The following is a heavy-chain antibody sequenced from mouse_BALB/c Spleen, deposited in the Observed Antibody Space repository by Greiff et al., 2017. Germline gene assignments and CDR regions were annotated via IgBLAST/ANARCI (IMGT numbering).Heavy chain of an antibody. J-gene: IGHJ2*01. V-gene: IGHV5-12-1*01. D-gene: IGHD2-4*01. CDR3: ARLITTRGFDY. CDR2: ISSGGGST. CDR1: GFAFSSYD. Sequence: EVKVVESGGGLVKPGGSLKLSCAASGFAFSSYDMSWVRQTPEKRLEWVAYISSGGGSTYYPDTVKGRFTISRDNAKNTLYLQTSSLKSEDTAMYYCARLITTRGFDYWGQGTTLTVSS.